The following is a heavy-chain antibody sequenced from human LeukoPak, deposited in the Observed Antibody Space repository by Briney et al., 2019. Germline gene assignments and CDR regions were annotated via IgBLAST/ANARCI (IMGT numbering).Heavy chain of an antibody. CDR3: AKEYSSGWYGASFDY. J-gene: IGHJ4*02. D-gene: IGHD6-19*01. CDR1: GFTFSSYA. V-gene: IGHV3-23*01. Sequence: PGGSLRLSCAASGFTFSSYAMSWVRQAPGKGLEWVSAISGSGGSTYYADSVKGRLTISRDNSKNTLYLQMNSLRAEDTAVYYCAKEYSSGWYGASFDYWGQGTLVTVSS. CDR2: ISGSGGST.